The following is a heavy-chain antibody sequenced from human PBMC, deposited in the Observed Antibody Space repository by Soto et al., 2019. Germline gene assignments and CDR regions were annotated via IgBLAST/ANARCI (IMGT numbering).Heavy chain of an antibody. CDR3: ARGSGTVQY. D-gene: IGHD2-8*02. CDR2: IKQDGGER. Sequence: GGSLRLSCAASGFIFSTYEMSWIRQAPGKGLEWVAYIKQDGGERYYIDSVKGRFSISRDNAKNSLYLQMNSLRAEDTAMYYSARGSGTVQYWGQGTLVTVSS. CDR1: GFIFSTYE. J-gene: IGHJ1*01. V-gene: IGHV3-7*01.